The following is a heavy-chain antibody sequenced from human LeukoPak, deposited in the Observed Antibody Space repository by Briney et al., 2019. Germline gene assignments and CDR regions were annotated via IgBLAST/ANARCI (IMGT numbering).Heavy chain of an antibody. J-gene: IGHJ6*03. CDR3: ASGNDYPYYYYYMDV. CDR2: INHSGST. CDR1: GGSFSGYY. V-gene: IGHV4-34*01. D-gene: IGHD4-11*01. Sequence: PSETLSLTCAVYGGSFSGYYWSWIRQPPGKGLESIGEINHSGSTNYNPSLKSRVTISVDTSNNQFSLKLSSVTAADTAVYYCASGNDYPYYYYYMDVWGKGTTVTVSS.